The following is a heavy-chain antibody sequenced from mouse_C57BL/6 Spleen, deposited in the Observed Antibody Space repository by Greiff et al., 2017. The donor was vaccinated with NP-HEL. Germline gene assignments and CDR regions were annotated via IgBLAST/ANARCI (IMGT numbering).Heavy chain of an antibody. Sequence: EVKVVESEGGLVQPGSSMKLSCTASGFTFSDYYMAWVRQVPEKGLEWVANINYDGSSTYYLDSLKSRFIISRDNAKNILYLQMSSLKSEDTATYYCARDGDYYGSSSWYFDVWGTGTTVTVSS. D-gene: IGHD1-1*01. CDR1: GFTFSDYY. J-gene: IGHJ1*03. CDR2: INYDGSST. V-gene: IGHV5-16*01. CDR3: ARDGDYYGSSSWYFDV.